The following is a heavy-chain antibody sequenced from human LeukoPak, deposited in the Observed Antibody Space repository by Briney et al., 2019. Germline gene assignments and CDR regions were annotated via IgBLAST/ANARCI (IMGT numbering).Heavy chain of an antibody. D-gene: IGHD1-26*01. Sequence: GGSLRLSCAASGFTYTDCWMTWVRQVRGKGLEWVVNIKQGGNHRYYVDSVKVRFTISRENAKNSLYLQMDSLRVDDTAVYYCARVGAWELQRVFDYWGQGTLVTVSS. CDR1: GFTYTDCW. V-gene: IGHV3-7*04. CDR3: ARVGAWELQRVFDY. J-gene: IGHJ4*02. CDR2: IKQGGNHR.